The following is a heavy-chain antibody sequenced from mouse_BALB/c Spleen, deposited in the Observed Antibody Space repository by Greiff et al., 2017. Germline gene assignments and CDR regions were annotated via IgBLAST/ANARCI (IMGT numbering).Heavy chain of an antibody. D-gene: IGHD1-1*02. CDR1: GYTFTSYW. Sequence: QVHVKQSGAELAKPGASVKMSCKASGYTFTSYWMHWVKQRPGQGLEWIGYINPSTGYTEYNQKFKDKATLTADKSSSTAYMQLSSLTSEDSAVYYCARCGNADAMDYWGQGTSVTVSS. CDR3: ARCGNADAMDY. CDR2: INPSTGYT. J-gene: IGHJ4*01. V-gene: IGHV1-7*01.